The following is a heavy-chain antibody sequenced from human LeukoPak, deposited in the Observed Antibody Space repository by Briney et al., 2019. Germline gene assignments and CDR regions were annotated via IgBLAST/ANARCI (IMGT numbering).Heavy chain of an antibody. J-gene: IGHJ5*02. V-gene: IGHV4-61*08. CDR2: IYYSGST. CDR1: GGSISSGGYY. Sequence: SETLSLTCTVSGGSISSGGYYWSWIRQHPGKGLEWIGYIYYSGSTNYNPSLKSRVTISVDTSKNQFSLKLSSVTAADTAVYYCARFGDDWFDPWGQGTLVTVSS. CDR3: ARFGDDWFDP. D-gene: IGHD3-16*01.